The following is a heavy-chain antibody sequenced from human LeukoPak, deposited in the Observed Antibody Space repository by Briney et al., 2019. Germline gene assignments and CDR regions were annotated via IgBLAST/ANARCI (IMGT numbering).Heavy chain of an antibody. CDR2: IYYSGNT. CDR3: ARGSSGWYWYFDL. CDR1: GGSISSYF. D-gene: IGHD6-19*01. J-gene: IGHJ2*01. Sequence: TSETLSLTCTVSGGSISSYFWSWIRQPPGKGLEWIGYIYYSGNTNYNPSLKSRVTISVDTSKNQFSLKLSSVTAADTAVYYCARGSSGWYWYFDLWGRGTLVTVSS. V-gene: IGHV4-59*01.